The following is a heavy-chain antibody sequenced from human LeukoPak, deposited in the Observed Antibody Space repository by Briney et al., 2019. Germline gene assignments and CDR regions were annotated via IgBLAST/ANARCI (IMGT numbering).Heavy chain of an antibody. Sequence: HSETLSLTCTVSGGSISSGDYYWSWIRQPPGKGLEWIGYIYYSGSTYYNPSLKSRVTISVDTSKNQFSLKLSSVTAADTAVYYCARDSEYYDSSGYPNFDLWGRGTLVTVSS. CDR3: ARDSEYYDSSGYPNFDL. D-gene: IGHD3-22*01. CDR2: IYYSGST. V-gene: IGHV4-30-4*08. J-gene: IGHJ2*01. CDR1: GGSISSGDYY.